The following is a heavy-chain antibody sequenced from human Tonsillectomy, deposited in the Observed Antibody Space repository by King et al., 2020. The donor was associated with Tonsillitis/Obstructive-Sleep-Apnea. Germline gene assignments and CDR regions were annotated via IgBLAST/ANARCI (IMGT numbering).Heavy chain of an antibody. J-gene: IGHJ4*02. Sequence: QLQESGPGLVKPSETLSLTCTVSCGSISSSSYYWGWIRQPPGKGLEWIGSIYYSGSTYYNPSLKSRVTISVDTSKNQFSLKLSSVTAADTAVYYCARHSDIVVVPAALFDYWGQGTLVTVSS. CDR3: ARHSDIVVVPAALFDY. CDR2: IYYSGST. V-gene: IGHV4-39*01. D-gene: IGHD2-2*01. CDR1: CGSISSSSYY.